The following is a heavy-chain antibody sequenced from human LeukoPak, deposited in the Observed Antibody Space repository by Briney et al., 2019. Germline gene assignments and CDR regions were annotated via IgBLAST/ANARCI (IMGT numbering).Heavy chain of an antibody. CDR3: ARDRVGRGRDVDTAMVTVY. Sequence: GGSLRLSCAASGFTFSSYSMNWVRQAPGKGLEWVSSISSSSSNIYYADSVKGRFTISRDNAKNSLYLQMNSLRAEDTAVYYCARDRVGRGRDVDTAMVTVYWGQGTLVTVSS. J-gene: IGHJ4*02. D-gene: IGHD5-18*01. CDR1: GFTFSSYS. CDR2: ISSSSSNI. V-gene: IGHV3-21*01.